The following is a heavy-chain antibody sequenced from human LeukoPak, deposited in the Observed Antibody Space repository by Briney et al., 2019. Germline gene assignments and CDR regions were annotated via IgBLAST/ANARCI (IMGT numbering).Heavy chain of an antibody. J-gene: IGHJ4*02. CDR2: IIPIFGTA. D-gene: IGHD3-22*01. CDR1: GGTFSSYA. Sequence: SVKVSCKASGGTFSSYAISWVRQAPGQGLEWMGRIIPIFGTANYAQKFQGRVTITTDESTSTAYMELSSPRSEDTAVYYCARQGVQPSYYDSSGTGLYFDYWGQGTLVTVSS. V-gene: IGHV1-69*05. CDR3: ARQGVQPSYYDSSGTGLYFDY.